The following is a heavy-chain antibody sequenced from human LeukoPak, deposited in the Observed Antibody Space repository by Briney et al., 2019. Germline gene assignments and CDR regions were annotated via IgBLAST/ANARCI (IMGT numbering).Heavy chain of an antibody. Sequence: PGRSLRLSCAASGFTFSSYGMHWVRQAPGKGLEWVAVISYDGSNKYNADSVKGRFTISRDNSKNTLYLQMNSLRAEDTAVYYCAKDHYDILTGYSVLYYYYGMDVWGKGTTVTVSS. J-gene: IGHJ6*04. D-gene: IGHD3-9*01. V-gene: IGHV3-30*18. CDR3: AKDHYDILTGYSVLYYYYGMDV. CDR1: GFTFSSYG. CDR2: ISYDGSNK.